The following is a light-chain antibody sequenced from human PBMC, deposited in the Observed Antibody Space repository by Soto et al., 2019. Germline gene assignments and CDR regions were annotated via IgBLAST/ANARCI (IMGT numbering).Light chain of an antibody. CDR3: CSYAGSSTWV. CDR2: EVS. V-gene: IGLV2-23*02. Sequence: QSALTQPASVSGSPGQSITISCTGTSSDVGSYNLVSWYQQHPDKAPTLIIYEVSKWPSGVSSRFSASKSGNTASLTISGLQSEDEADYYCCSYAGSSTWVFGGGTQLTVL. J-gene: IGLJ3*02. CDR1: SSDVGSYNL.